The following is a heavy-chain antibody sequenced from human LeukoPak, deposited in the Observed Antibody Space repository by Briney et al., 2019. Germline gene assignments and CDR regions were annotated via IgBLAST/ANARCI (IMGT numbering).Heavy chain of an antibody. CDR3: AREIVSVAGRYFQH. J-gene: IGHJ1*01. CDR2: TYYRSKWYN. Sequence: SQTLSLTCAISGDSVSSNRAAWNWIRQSPSRGLEWLGRTYYRSKWYNDYAVSVKSRITINPDTSRNHFSLQLNSVTPEDTAVYYCAREIVSVAGRYFQHWGQGTLVTVSS. V-gene: IGHV6-1*01. CDR1: GDSVSSNRAA. D-gene: IGHD6-19*01.